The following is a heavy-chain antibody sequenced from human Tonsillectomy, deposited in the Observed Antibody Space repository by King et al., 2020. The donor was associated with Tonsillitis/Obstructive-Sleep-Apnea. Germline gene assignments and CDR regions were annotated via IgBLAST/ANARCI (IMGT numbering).Heavy chain of an antibody. V-gene: IGHV5-51*01. CDR3: ARRIEGATKGHAFDI. D-gene: IGHD1-26*01. J-gene: IGHJ3*02. CDR1: GYRFTSYW. Sequence: QLVQSGAEVKKPGESLKISCKGSGYRFTSYWIGWLRQMPGKGLEWMGIIYPGDSETRYSPSFQGHVTISADKSISTAYLQWSSLKASDTAIYYCARRIEGATKGHAFDIWGQGTMVTVSS. CDR2: IYPGDSET.